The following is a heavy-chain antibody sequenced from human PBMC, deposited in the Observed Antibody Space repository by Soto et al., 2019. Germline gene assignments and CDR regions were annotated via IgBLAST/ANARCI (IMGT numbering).Heavy chain of an antibody. CDR3: ARGPSYSDSYFDH. CDR1: GFTFSSYA. CDR2: ISYDGSNK. J-gene: IGHJ4*02. V-gene: IGHV3-30-3*01. Sequence: HPGGSLRLSCAASGFTFSSYAMHWVRQAPGKGLEWVAVISYDGSNKYYADSVKGRFTISRDNSKNTVYLQMNSLRLEDTAVYYSARGPSYSDSYFDHWGQGTLVTVSS. D-gene: IGHD4-17*01.